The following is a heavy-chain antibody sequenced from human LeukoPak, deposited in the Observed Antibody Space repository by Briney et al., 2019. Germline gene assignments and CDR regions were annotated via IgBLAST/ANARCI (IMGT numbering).Heavy chain of an antibody. Sequence: KPSETLSLTCTVSGGSISSSSYYWGWIRQPPGKGLEWIGSIHYSGSTYYNPSLKSRVTISVDTSKNQFSLKLSSVTAADTAVYYCARQPGIAAAAGGGGFDYWGQGTLVTVSS. V-gene: IGHV4-39*07. J-gene: IGHJ4*02. CDR3: ARQPGIAAAAGGGGFDY. CDR2: IHYSGST. D-gene: IGHD6-13*01. CDR1: GGSISSSSYY.